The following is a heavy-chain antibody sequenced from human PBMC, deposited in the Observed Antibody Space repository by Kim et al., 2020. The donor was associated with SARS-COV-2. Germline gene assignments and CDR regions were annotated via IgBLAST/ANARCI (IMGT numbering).Heavy chain of an antibody. Sequence: GGSLRLSCAASGFTFSSYGMHWVRQAPGKGLEWVAVISYDGSNKYYADSVKGRFTISRDNSKNTLYLQMNSLRAEDTAVYYCAKEIVNIAVAGQNDYWGQGTLVTVSS. J-gene: IGHJ4*02. CDR1: GFTFSSYG. CDR3: AKEIVNIAVAGQNDY. CDR2: ISYDGSNK. V-gene: IGHV3-30*18. D-gene: IGHD6-19*01.